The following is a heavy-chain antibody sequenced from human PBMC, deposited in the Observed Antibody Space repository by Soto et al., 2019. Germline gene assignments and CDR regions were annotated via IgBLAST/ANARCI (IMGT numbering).Heavy chain of an antibody. CDR1: GFTFSSYA. D-gene: IGHD1-26*01. CDR2: ISGSGGST. V-gene: IGHV3-23*01. Sequence: LRLSCAASGFTFSSYAMSWVRQAPGKGLEWVSAISGSGGSTYYADSVKGRFTISRDNSKNTPYLQMNSLRAEDTAVYYCAKAPYSGSPVAYFDYWGQGTLVTVSS. CDR3: AKAPYSGSPVAYFDY. J-gene: IGHJ4*02.